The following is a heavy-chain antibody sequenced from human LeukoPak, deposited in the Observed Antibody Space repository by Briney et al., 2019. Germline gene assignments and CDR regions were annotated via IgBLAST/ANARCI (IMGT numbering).Heavy chain of an antibody. CDR2: ISYDGSNK. V-gene: IGHV3-30*04. CDR3: AKDSGWILFDD. J-gene: IGHJ4*02. Sequence: PGGSLRLSCAASGFTFSSYAMHWVRQAPGKGLEWVAVISYDGSNKYYADSVKGRFTISRDNSKNTVYLQMSSLRADDTAVYYCAKDSGWILFDDWGQGTLVTVSS. D-gene: IGHD2-2*03. CDR1: GFTFSSYA.